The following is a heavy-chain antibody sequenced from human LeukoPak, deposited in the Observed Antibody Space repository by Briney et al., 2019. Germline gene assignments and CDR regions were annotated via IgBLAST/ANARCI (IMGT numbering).Heavy chain of an antibody. CDR1: GFTFSDYY. CDR3: ARAANTATGTPTMAIDY. V-gene: IGHV3-11*05. J-gene: IGHJ4*02. CDR2: IPNTSSYT. D-gene: IGHD1-1*01. Sequence: PGGSLRLSCVASGFTFSDYYMSWIRHAPGQGLEWVSYIPNTSSYTSHADSVKGRFNIARDNAKNSLYLQMNSLRTEDTAVYYCARAANTATGTPTMAIDYWGQGTLVTVSS.